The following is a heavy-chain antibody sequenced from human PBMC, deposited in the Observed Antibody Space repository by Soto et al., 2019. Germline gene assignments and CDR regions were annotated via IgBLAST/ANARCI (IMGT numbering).Heavy chain of an antibody. CDR2: IYYSGST. CDR1: GGSISSYY. CDR3: ARRYGGTFDY. J-gene: IGHJ4*02. D-gene: IGHD2-15*01. V-gene: IGHV4-59*08. Sequence: QVQLQESGPGLVKPSETLSLTCTVSGGSISSYYWSWIRQPPGKGLEWIGYIYYSGSTNYNPSIKIRVTISVDASKNHFSLKLSSVTAADTAVYYCARRYGGTFDYWGQGTLVTVSS.